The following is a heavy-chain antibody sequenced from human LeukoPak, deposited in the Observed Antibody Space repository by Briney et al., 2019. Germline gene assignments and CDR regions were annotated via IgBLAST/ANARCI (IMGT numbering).Heavy chain of an antibody. CDR1: GFTFSDYY. V-gene: IGHV3-11*01. CDR3: ARGARVGYCSSTSCYAEDY. D-gene: IGHD2-2*01. CDR2: ISSSGSTI. J-gene: IGHJ4*02. Sequence: PGGSLRLSCAASGFTFSDYYMSWIRQAPGKGLEWVSYISSSGSTIYYADSVKGRFTISRDNAKNSLYLQMNSLRAEDTAVYYCARGARVGYCSSTSCYAEDYWGQGTLVTVSS.